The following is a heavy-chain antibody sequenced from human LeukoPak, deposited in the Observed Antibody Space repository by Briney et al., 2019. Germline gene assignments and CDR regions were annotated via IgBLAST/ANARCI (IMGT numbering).Heavy chain of an antibody. J-gene: IGHJ3*02. CDR3: ARDGHRRYYYDSSGREHAFDI. Sequence: GASVKVSCKAFGYTFTSNYMHWVRQAPGQGPEWMGVISPSGGSTTYAQKFQGRVTLTRDMSTSADYLELSSLRSDDTAVYYCARDGHRRYYYDSSGREHAFDIWGQGTMVTVSS. V-gene: IGHV1-46*01. D-gene: IGHD3-22*01. CDR2: ISPSGGST. CDR1: GYTFTSNY.